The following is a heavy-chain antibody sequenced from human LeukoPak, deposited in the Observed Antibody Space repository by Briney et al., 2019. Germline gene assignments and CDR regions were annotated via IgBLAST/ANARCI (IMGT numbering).Heavy chain of an antibody. Sequence: GGSLRLSCVGSGFMFSRYSMGWVRQAPGKGLEFVAHLKESGIEKEYVDSVKGRFTITRDNAENLLYLQMNSLRAEDTALYFCARWRGAQSEFDYWGQGTQVTVSS. CDR1: GFMFSRYS. V-gene: IGHV3-7*01. J-gene: IGHJ4*02. D-gene: IGHD3-3*01. CDR3: ARWRGAQSEFDY. CDR2: LKESGIEK.